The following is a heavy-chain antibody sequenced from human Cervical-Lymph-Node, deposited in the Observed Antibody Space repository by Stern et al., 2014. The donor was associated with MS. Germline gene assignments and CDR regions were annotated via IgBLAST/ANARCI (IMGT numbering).Heavy chain of an antibody. CDR2: IDIAGNT. J-gene: IGHJ4*02. CDR3: ARGRERTTLFDY. V-gene: IGHV3-13*01. D-gene: IGHD1-7*01. CDR1: GFTFSNDD. Sequence: EVQLVESGGGLVQPGGSLRLSCSASGFTFSNDDMHWVRQTTGKGLEWVSGIDIAGNTYYPDSVKGRFTISRENAKNSLYLQMNSLRAGDTAVYYCARGRERTTLFDYWGQGTLVTVSS.